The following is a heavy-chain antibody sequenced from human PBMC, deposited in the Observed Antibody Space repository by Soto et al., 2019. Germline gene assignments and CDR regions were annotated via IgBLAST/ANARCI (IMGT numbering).Heavy chain of an antibody. V-gene: IGHV3-30-3*01. CDR3: ARGIRITMVGGVIMGVGFDY. D-gene: IGHD3-10*01. CDR2: ISYDGSNK. CDR1: GFTFSSYA. J-gene: IGHJ4*02. Sequence: QVQLVESGGGVVQPGRSLRLSCAASGFTFSSYAMHWVRQAPGKGLEWVAVISYDGSNKYYADSVKGRFTISRDNSKNTLCLKMNSLRAEDTAVYYWARGIRITMVGGVIMGVGFDYWGQGTLVTVSS.